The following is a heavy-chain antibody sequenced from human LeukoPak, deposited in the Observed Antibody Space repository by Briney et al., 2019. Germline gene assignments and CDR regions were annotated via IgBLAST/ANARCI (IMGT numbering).Heavy chain of an antibody. V-gene: IGHV1-58*01. CDR3: AADKTVTTERLAFDI. CDR2: IVVGSGNT. CDR1: GFTFTSSA. D-gene: IGHD4-17*01. Sequence: TVKVSCKASGFTFTSSAVQWVRQARGQRLEWIGWIVVGSGNTNYAQKFQERVTITRDMSTSTAYMELSSLRSEDTAVYYCAADKTVTTERLAFDIWGQGTMVTVSS. J-gene: IGHJ3*02.